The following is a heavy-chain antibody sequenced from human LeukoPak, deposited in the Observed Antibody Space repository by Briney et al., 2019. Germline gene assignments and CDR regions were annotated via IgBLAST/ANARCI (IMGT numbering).Heavy chain of an antibody. CDR2: INSDGSST. CDR3: ARGIIAVASTRDFDY. V-gene: IGHV3-74*01. CDR1: GFTFSSYW. J-gene: IGHJ4*02. D-gene: IGHD6-19*01. Sequence: GGSLRLSCAASGFTFSSYWMHWVRQAPGKGLVWVSRINSDGSSTSYADSVKGRFTISRDNAKNTLYLQMNSLRAEDTAVYYCARGIIAVASTRDFDYWGQGTLVTVSS.